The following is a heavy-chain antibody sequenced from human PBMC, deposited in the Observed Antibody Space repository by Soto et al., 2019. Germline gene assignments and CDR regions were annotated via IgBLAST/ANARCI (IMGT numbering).Heavy chain of an antibody. CDR2: ISSSSSST. CDR3: AKSPSVVLVPSTLGGNNWFDP. CDR1: GFTFSSYT. J-gene: IGHJ5*02. V-gene: IGHV3-23*01. Sequence: GGSLRLSCAASGFTFSSYTMNWVRQAPGKGLEWVSAISSSSSSTYYADSVKGRFTISRDNSKNTLYLQMNSLRAEDTAVYFCAKSPSVVLVPSTLGGNNWFDPWGQGTLVTVSS. D-gene: IGHD2-15*01.